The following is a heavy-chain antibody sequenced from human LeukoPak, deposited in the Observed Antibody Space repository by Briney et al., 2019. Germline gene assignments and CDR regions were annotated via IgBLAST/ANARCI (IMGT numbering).Heavy chain of an antibody. D-gene: IGHD3-10*01. Sequence: SETLSLTCTVSGGSISSYYWSWIRQPPGKGLEWIGYIYHSGNTNYNPSLKSRVTISVDTSKNQFSLKLSSVTAADTAVYYCARGKYYYSPMRPNHVQYYFDYWGQGTLVTVSS. CDR1: GGSISSYY. J-gene: IGHJ4*02. CDR3: ARGKYYYSPMRPNHVQYYFDY. CDR2: IYHSGNT. V-gene: IGHV4-59*01.